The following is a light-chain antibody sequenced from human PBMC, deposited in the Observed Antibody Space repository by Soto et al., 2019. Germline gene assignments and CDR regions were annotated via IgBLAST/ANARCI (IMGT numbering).Light chain of an antibody. J-gene: IGKJ1*01. CDR2: DAS. CDR3: QPYTSYSSWP. CDR1: QSLNSL. Sequence: DIEMTQSPSTLSASVGDRVTITCRASQSLNSLLAWYQQKPGRAPKLLIYDASTLESGVPSRFSGSGSGTEFTLTISSLQTDDFATYYCQPYTSYSSWPSGQGT. V-gene: IGKV1-5*01.